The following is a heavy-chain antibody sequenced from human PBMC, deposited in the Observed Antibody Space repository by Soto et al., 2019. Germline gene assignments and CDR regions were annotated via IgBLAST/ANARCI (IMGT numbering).Heavy chain of an antibody. CDR2: IYYSGST. V-gene: IGHV4-39*01. Sequence: SETVSLTCTVSGGSISSSSYYWGWIRQPPGKGLEWIGSIYYSGSTYYNPSLKSRVTISVDTSKNQFSLKLSSVTAADTAVYYCARRIAAAPHWFDPWGQGTLVTAPQ. J-gene: IGHJ5*02. D-gene: IGHD6-13*01. CDR3: ARRIAAAPHWFDP. CDR1: GGSISSSSYY.